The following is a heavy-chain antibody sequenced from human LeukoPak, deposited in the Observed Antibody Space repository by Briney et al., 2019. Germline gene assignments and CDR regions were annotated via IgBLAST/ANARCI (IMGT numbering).Heavy chain of an antibody. J-gene: IGHJ5*02. CDR1: GFTFSSYE. D-gene: IGHD2-2*01. V-gene: IGHV3-48*03. CDR3: ARDPVYCSSTSCYPHNWFDP. CDR2: ISSSGSTT. Sequence: GGSLRLSCVASGFTFSSYEMNWARQAPGKGPEGVSYISSSGSTTHYADSAKGRFTISRDNAKNSLYLQMNSLRAEDTAVYYCARDPVYCSSTSCYPHNWFDPWGQGTLVTVSS.